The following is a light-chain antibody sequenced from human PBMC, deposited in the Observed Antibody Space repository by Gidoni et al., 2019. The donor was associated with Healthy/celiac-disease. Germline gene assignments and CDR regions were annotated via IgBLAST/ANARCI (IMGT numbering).Light chain of an antibody. V-gene: IGKV1-8*01. Sequence: AIRMTQSPSSFSASTGDRVTITCRASQGISSDLAWYQQKPGKAPKLLIYAASTLQSGFPSRFSGSGSGTDFTLTISCLQSEDFATYYCQQYYSYPITFGQGTRLEIK. CDR3: QQYYSYPIT. CDR1: QGISSD. J-gene: IGKJ5*01. CDR2: AAS.